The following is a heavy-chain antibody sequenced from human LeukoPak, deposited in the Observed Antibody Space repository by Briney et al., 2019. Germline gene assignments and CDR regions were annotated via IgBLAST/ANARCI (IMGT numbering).Heavy chain of an antibody. V-gene: IGHV3-48*02. J-gene: IGHJ4*02. CDR3: ARARNRREYFDY. D-gene: IGHD1-14*01. CDR2: ISSSSSTI. Sequence: GGSLRLSCAASGFTFSSYSMNWVRQAPGKGLEWASYISSSSSTIYYADSVRGRFTISRDNAKNSLYLQMNSLRDEDTAVYYCARARNRREYFDYWGQGTLVTVSS. CDR1: GFTFSSYS.